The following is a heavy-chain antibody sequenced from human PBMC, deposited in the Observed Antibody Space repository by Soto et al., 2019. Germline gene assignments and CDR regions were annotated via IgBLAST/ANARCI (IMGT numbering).Heavy chain of an antibody. CDR2: IRSKAQNYAT. V-gene: IGHV3-73*01. D-gene: IGHD1-1*01. Sequence: PGGSLRLSCAASGFSFSDSAMQWVRQASGKGLEWVGRIRSKAQNYATAYAASVQGRFIISRDDSKNTAFLQMNSLKTEDTAVYYFVRASWNYYYYGMDIWGQGTTVIV. J-gene: IGHJ6*02. CDR1: GFSFSDSA. CDR3: VRASWNYYYYGMDI.